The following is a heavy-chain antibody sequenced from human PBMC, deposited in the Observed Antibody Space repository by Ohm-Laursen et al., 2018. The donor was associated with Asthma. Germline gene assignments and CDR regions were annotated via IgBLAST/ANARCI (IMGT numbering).Heavy chain of an antibody. CDR2: ISYDGSNK. CDR3: ARDKECSGGSCSYYFDY. D-gene: IGHD2-15*01. J-gene: IGHJ4*02. V-gene: IGHV3-30*03. CDR1: GFTFSSYA. Sequence: SLRLSCAASGFTFSSYAMSWVRQAPGKGLEWVAVISYDGSNKYYADSVKGRFTISRDNSKNTLYLQMNSLRAEDTAVYYCARDKECSGGSCSYYFDYWGQGTLVTVSS.